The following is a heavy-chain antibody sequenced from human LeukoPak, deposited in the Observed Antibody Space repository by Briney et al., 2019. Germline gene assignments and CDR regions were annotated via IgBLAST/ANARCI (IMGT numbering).Heavy chain of an antibody. CDR3: VKGGDGSIPFDY. J-gene: IGHJ4*02. CDR1: GFTFRNYA. D-gene: IGHD5-24*01. CDR2: ISFDGSNI. Sequence: GRSLKLSCGASGFTFRNYAMHWVRQAPGKGLEWVAIISFDGSNIQFGDSVRGRFTISRDNPKNTVFLQMNSLRGDDTAVYYCVKGGDGSIPFDYWGQGTLVTVSS. V-gene: IGHV3-30*18.